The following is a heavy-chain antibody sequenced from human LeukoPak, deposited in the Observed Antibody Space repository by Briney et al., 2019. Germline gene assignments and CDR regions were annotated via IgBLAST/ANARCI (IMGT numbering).Heavy chain of an antibody. D-gene: IGHD2-15*01. CDR3: ARELLYCSGGSCYSPLGY. CDR1: GYTFTSYD. CDR2: MNPNSGNT. Sequence: ASVKVSCKASGYTFTSYDINWVRQATGQGLEWMGWMNPNSGNTGYAQKFQGRVTMTRNTSISTAYMELSSLRSEGTAVYYCARELLYCSGGSCYSPLGYWGQGTLVTVSS. V-gene: IGHV1-8*01. J-gene: IGHJ4*02.